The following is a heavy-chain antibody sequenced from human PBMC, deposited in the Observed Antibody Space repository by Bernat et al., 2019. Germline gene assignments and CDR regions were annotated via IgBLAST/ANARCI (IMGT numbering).Heavy chain of an antibody. V-gene: IGHV3-48*01. D-gene: IGHD3-22*01. CDR3: ARDRSSDYDPHFDY. J-gene: IGHJ4*02. Sequence: EVQLVESGGGLVQPGGSLRLSCAASGFTFSSYSMNWVRQAPGKGLEWVSYISSSSSTIFYADSVKGPFTISRDNAKNSLYLQMISLRAEDTAVYYCARDRSSDYDPHFDYWGQGTLVTVSS. CDR1: GFTFSSYS. CDR2: ISSSSSTI.